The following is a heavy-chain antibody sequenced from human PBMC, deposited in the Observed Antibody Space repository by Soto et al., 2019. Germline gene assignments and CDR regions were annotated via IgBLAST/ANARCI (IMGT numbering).Heavy chain of an antibody. D-gene: IGHD6-19*01. J-gene: IGHJ4*02. V-gene: IGHV4-59*08. CDR3: ARQEADSSGWLGFDY. CDR2: IYYSGST. CDR1: GGSIRSYY. Sequence: SETLSLTCTVSGGSIRSYYWSWIRQHPGKGLEWIGYIYYSGSTNYNPSLKSRVTISVDTSKNQFSLKLSSVTAADTAVYYCARQEADSSGWLGFDYWGQGTLVTVSS.